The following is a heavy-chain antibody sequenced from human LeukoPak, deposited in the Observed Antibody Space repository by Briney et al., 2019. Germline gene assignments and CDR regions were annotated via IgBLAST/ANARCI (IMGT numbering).Heavy chain of an antibody. D-gene: IGHD3-3*01. Sequence: SVKVSCKASGGTFSSYAISWVRQAPGQGLEWMGGIIPIFGTANYAQKFQGRVTITTDESTSTAYMELSSLRSEDTAVYYCARVSPYYDFWSGYLNWGQGTLVTVSS. CDR3: ARVSPYYDFWSGYLN. J-gene: IGHJ4*02. CDR2: IIPIFGTA. V-gene: IGHV1-69*05. CDR1: GGTFSSYA.